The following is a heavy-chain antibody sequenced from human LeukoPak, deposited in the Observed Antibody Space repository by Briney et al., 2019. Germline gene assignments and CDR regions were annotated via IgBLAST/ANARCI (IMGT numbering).Heavy chain of an antibody. CDR3: ARQSADYYYMGV. V-gene: IGHV5-51*01. CDR2: IYPDDSDI. Sequence: GESLKISCKGSGYSFTTYWIGWVRQMPGKGLEWMGIIYPDDSDIRYSPSFQGQVTISVDKSINTAYLQWSSLKASDTAMYYCARQSADYYYMGVWGKGTTVTVSS. J-gene: IGHJ6*03. CDR1: GYSFTTYW.